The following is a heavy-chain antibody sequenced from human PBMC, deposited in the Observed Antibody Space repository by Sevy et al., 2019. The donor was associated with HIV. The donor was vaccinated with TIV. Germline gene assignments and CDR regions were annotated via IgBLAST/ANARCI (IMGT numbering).Heavy chain of an antibody. CDR3: AHRRSKGITITDFDF. V-gene: IGHV2-5*02. D-gene: IGHD3-9*01. J-gene: IGHJ4*02. CDR1: GFSFSTSGVG. Sequence: SGPTLVKPTQTLTLTCTFSGFSFSTSGVGVGWIRLPPGKALEWLPLIFLDDDTSYSPSLQSRLTITKDTSKDQVLLKMANMDPADTCRYYCAHRRSKGITITDFDFWGQGSPVTVSS. CDR2: IFLDDDT.